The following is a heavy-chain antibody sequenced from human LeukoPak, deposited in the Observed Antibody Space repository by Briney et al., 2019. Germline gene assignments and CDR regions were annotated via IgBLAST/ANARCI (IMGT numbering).Heavy chain of an antibody. J-gene: IGHJ4*02. CDR3: ACHYSSSSYFDY. CDR2: IYYSGST. CDR1: GGSISSYY. Sequence: SETLSLTCTVSGGSISSYYWSWIRQPAGKGLEWIGYIYYSGSTNCNPSLKSRVTISVDTSKNQFSLELSSVTAADTAVYYCACHYSSSSYFDYSGQGTLVTVSS. D-gene: IGHD6-6*01. V-gene: IGHV4-59*01.